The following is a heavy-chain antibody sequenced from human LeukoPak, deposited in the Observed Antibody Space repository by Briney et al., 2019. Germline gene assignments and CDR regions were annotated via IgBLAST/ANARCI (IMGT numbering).Heavy chain of an antibody. Sequence: GGSLRLSCSASGFSFSGYWMSWVRQAPGKGLEWVAGAKQDGSETYYVDSVKGRFTISRDNAKNSLYLHMSSLRADDTAVYYCTRDQWDGLFDPWGQGTLVTVPS. CDR3: TRDQWDGLFDP. D-gene: IGHD1-26*01. J-gene: IGHJ5*02. V-gene: IGHV3-7*01. CDR2: AKQDGSET. CDR1: GFSFSGYW.